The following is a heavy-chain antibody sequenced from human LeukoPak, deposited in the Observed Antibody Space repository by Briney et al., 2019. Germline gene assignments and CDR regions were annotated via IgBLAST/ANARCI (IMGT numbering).Heavy chain of an antibody. Sequence: SETLSLTCTVSGGSTSTYFWSWIRQPAGKGLEWIGRIYTTETTNYNPSLKSRITMSVDTSKNQFSLKLSSVTAADTAVYYCARDHRGARLAFDIWGQGTMVTVSS. V-gene: IGHV4-4*07. J-gene: IGHJ3*02. CDR2: IYTTETT. D-gene: IGHD3-10*01. CDR3: ARDHRGARLAFDI. CDR1: GGSTSTYF.